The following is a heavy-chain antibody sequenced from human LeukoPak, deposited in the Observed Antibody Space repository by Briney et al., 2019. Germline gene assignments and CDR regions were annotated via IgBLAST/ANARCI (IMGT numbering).Heavy chain of an antibody. CDR1: GGSISSGGYY. Sequence: SETLSLTCTVSGGSISSGGYYWSWIRQHPGKGLEWIGYIYYSGSTYYNPSLKSRVTISVDTSKNQFSLKLSSVTAADTAVYYCARVWPDLAAFDYWGQGTLVTVSS. CDR2: IYYSGST. V-gene: IGHV4-31*03. D-gene: IGHD6-6*01. J-gene: IGHJ4*02. CDR3: ARVWPDLAAFDY.